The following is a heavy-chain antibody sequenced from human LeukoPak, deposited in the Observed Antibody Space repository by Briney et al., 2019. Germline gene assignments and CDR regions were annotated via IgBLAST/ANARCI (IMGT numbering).Heavy chain of an antibody. Sequence: ASVKVSCKVSEYTFTDYYMHWVQQAPGKGLEWMGLVDPEDGETIYAEKFQGRVTITADTSTDTAYMELSSLRSEDTAVYYCATDGSQDYDFWSGYIYWGQGTLVTVSS. V-gene: IGHV1-69-2*01. D-gene: IGHD3-3*01. CDR1: EYTFTDYY. J-gene: IGHJ4*02. CDR3: ATDGSQDYDFWSGYIY. CDR2: VDPEDGET.